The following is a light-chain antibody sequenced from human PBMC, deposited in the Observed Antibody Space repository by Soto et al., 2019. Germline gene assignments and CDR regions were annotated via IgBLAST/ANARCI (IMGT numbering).Light chain of an antibody. V-gene: IGKV3-11*01. CDR3: QQYNTWTSIT. J-gene: IGKJ5*01. Sequence: DIVLTQSPATLSLSPGERATLSCRASQSVSNFLAWYQQKPGQAPRLLIYGASTRATGIPDRFSGSGSGTDFTLTISRVEPEDFAVYYCQQYNTWTSITFGQGTRLEIK. CDR2: GAS. CDR1: QSVSNF.